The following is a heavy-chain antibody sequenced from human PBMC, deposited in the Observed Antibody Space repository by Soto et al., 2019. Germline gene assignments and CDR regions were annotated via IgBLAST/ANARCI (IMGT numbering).Heavy chain of an antibody. Sequence: QVQLVQSGAEVKKPGASVKVSCKASGYTFSTYYMHWVRQAPGQGYEWMGIINPSGGSTTYAQKFQGRVTMTRDTSTTTVYMELSSLKSEVTAVYYCSRYDYNGYYFDYWGPGTLVTVSS. CDR1: GYTFSTYY. CDR2: INPSGGST. V-gene: IGHV1-46*01. CDR3: SRYDYNGYYFDY. D-gene: IGHD4-4*01. J-gene: IGHJ4*02.